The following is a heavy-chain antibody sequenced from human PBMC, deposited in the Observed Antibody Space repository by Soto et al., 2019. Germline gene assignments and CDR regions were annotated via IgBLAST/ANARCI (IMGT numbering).Heavy chain of an antibody. V-gene: IGHV1-69*08. Sequence: QVQLVQSGAEVKKPGSSVKVSCKASGGTFSSYTISWVRQAPGQGLEWMGRIIPILGIANYAQKFQGRVPITADKSTSTADMELSSLRSEDTAVYYCARDFGLAVAGTPQYYFDYWGQGTLVTVAS. CDR2: IIPILGIA. J-gene: IGHJ4*02. CDR1: GGTFSSYT. D-gene: IGHD6-19*01. CDR3: ARDFGLAVAGTPQYYFDY.